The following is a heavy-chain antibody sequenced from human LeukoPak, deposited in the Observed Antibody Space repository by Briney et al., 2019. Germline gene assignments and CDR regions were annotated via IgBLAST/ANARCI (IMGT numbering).Heavy chain of an antibody. CDR1: GYTFTGYY. CDR3: ASLYSSSDDY. D-gene: IGHD6-6*01. V-gene: IGHV1-2*02. CDR2: IHHNSGGT. J-gene: IGHJ4*02. Sequence: GASVKVSCKASGYTFTGYYMHWVRQAPGQGLAWMGWIHHNSGGTNYAQKYQGRVTMTRDTSISTAYMELSRLRSDDTAVYYCASLYSSSDDYWGQGTLVIVSS.